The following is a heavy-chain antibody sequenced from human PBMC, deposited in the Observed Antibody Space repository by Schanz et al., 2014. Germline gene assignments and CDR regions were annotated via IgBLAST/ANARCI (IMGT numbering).Heavy chain of an antibody. Sequence: QVQLQESGPGLVKPSQTLSLTCTVSGGSVSSGGDYWSWIRQHPGKGLEWIGFISYSGSTYYNPSLKSRVTISVDTSKNQFSLNLSSATAADTAVYYCARDRGHGDLPGDISGHGTIVTVSS. D-gene: IGHD4-17*01. CDR2: ISYSGST. V-gene: IGHV4-31*03. CDR3: ARDRGHGDLPGDI. J-gene: IGHJ3*02. CDR1: GGSVSSGGDY.